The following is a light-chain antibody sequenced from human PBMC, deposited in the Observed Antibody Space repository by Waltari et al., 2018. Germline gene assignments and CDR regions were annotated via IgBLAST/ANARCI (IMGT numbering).Light chain of an antibody. V-gene: IGKV1-9*01. CDR1: QGISTY. J-gene: IGKJ4*01. Sequence: DIQLTQSPSFLSASVGDRVTITCRASQGISTYLAWYHFKQGKAPKLLIYTASTLQDVVPSRFSGSGSGTDFTLTISSLQPEDFATYFCQQLKSYPLTFAVGTEVEIK. CDR3: QQLKSYPLT. CDR2: TAS.